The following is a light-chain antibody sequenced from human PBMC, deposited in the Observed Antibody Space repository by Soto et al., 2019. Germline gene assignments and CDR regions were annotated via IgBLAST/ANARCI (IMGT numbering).Light chain of an antibody. V-gene: IGKV1-39*01. J-gene: IGKJ5*01. CDR3: QQSYSTPIT. Sequence: DIQLTQSPSSLSASVGERVTITCRASQNIKNYLNWYQQKPGKAPKLLIYASSSLQSGVPSRFSGSGSGADFILTIISLQSEDFATYYCQQSYSTPITFGHGTRLEI. CDR2: ASS. CDR1: QNIKNY.